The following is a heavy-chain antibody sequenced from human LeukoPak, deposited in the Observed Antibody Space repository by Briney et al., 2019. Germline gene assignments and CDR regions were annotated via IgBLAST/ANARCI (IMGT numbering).Heavy chain of an antibody. J-gene: IGHJ4*02. Sequence: PGGSLRLSCAASGFTFSSYWMHWVRQAPGKGLVWVSRINSDGSSTSYADSVKGRFTISRDNAKNTLYLQMNSLRAEDTAVYYCASEHPSYGDHHDYWGQGTLVTVSS. CDR2: INSDGSST. D-gene: IGHD4-17*01. CDR3: ASEHPSYGDHHDY. V-gene: IGHV3-74*01. CDR1: GFTFSSYW.